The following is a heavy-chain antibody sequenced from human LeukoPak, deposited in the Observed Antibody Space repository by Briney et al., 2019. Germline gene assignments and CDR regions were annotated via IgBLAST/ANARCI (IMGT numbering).Heavy chain of an antibody. CDR3: AKDLSPLYYYYGMDV. V-gene: IGHV3-23*01. J-gene: IGHJ6*02. CDR2: ISGSGGST. CDR1: GFTFSSYA. Sequence: HPGGSLRLSCAASGFTFSSYAMSWVRQAPGKGLEWVSGISGSGGSTYYADSVKGRFTISRDNSKNTLCLQMNSLSAEDTAVYYCAKDLSPLYYYYGMDVWGQGTTVTVSS.